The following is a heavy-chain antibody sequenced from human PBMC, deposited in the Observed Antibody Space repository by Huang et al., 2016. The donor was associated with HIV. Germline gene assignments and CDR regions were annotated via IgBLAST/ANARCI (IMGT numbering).Heavy chain of an antibody. J-gene: IGHJ6*03. CDR2: SSVYNGNT. D-gene: IGHD5-18*01. V-gene: IGHV1-18*01. Sequence: QVQLVQSGAEVKKPGASVKVSCKASGYTFSSFGISWVRQAPGQGLEWVGLSSVYNGNTKFSQKFQGRLTMTTDTSTSTAYMELRSLRSDDTAVYYCARGGGIQLWLLGYYYMDVWGNGTTVTVSS. CDR3: ARGGGIQLWLLGYYYMDV. CDR1: GYTFSSFG.